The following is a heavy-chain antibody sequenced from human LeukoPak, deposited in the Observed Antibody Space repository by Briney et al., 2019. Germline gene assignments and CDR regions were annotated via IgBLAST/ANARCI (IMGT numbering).Heavy chain of an antibody. CDR1: GFSLSTSGMC. CDR2: IDWDDDK. Sequence: SGPTLVNPTQTLTLTCTFSGFSLSTSGMCVSWIRQPPGKALEWLARIDWDDDKYYSTSLKTRLTISKDTSKNQVVLTMTNMDPVDTATYYCARGGYSYGFFDYWGQGTLVTVSS. J-gene: IGHJ4*02. CDR3: ARGGYSYGFFDY. D-gene: IGHD5-18*01. V-gene: IGHV2-70*11.